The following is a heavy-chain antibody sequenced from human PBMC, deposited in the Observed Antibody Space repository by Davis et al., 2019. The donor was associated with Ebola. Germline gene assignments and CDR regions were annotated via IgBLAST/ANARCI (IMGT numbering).Heavy chain of an antibody. V-gene: IGHV1-69*06. CDR3: ARDGCPHSSSWYCSYYYGMDV. CDR2: IIPIFGTA. CDR1: GYTFISYG. Sequence: AASVKVSCKASGYTFISYGISWVRQAPGQGLEWMGRIIPIFGTANYAQKFQGRVTIIADKSTSTAYMELSSLRSEDTAVYYCARDGCPHSSSWYCSYYYGMDVWGQGTTVTVSS. D-gene: IGHD6-13*01. J-gene: IGHJ6*02.